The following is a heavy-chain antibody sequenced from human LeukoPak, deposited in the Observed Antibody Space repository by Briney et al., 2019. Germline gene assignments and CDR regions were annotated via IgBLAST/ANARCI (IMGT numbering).Heavy chain of an antibody. CDR2: ISGDGDST. V-gene: IGHV3-43*02. Sequence: PGGSLRLSCAASGFTFDDYGMHWVRRAPGKGLEWVSLISGDGDSTYYADSVKGRFTISRDNSKNSLYLQMNSLRSGDTALYFCAKLQMRGGRATGGFDYWGQGALVTVSS. CDR3: AKLQMRGGRATGGFDY. D-gene: IGHD3-16*01. J-gene: IGHJ4*02. CDR1: GFTFDDYG.